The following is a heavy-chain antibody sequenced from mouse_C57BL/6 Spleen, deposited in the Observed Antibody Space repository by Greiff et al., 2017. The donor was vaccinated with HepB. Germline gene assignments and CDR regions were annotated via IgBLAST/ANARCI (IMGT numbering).Heavy chain of an antibody. CDR3: ARHDVTFDY. CDR2: IYPGSGNT. Sequence: VQLQQSGAELVRPGASVKLSCKASGYTFTDYYINWVKQRPGQGLEWIARIYPGSGNTYYNEKFKGKATLTAEKSSSTAYMQLSSLTSEDSAVYFCARHDVTFDYWGQGTTLTVSS. D-gene: IGHD2-12*01. V-gene: IGHV1-76*01. J-gene: IGHJ2*01. CDR1: GYTFTDYY.